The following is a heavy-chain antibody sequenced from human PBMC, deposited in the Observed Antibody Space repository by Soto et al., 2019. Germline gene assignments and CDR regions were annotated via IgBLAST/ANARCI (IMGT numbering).Heavy chain of an antibody. CDR3: ARAPHYRYDLTY. V-gene: IGHV1-3*01. J-gene: IGHJ4*02. D-gene: IGHD3-3*01. Sequence: KFQGRVTITRDTSASTAYMELSSLRSEDTAVYYCARAPHYRYDLTYWGQGTLVTVSS.